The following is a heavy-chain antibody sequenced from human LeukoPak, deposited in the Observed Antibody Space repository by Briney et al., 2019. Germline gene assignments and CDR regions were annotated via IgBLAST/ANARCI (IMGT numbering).Heavy chain of an antibody. CDR1: GFTLTTHA. CDR2: LSGSASST. J-gene: IGHJ1*01. D-gene: IGHD2-15*01. Sequence: PGGSLPLSCTDSGFTLTTHAMQWVRQPPGKGREWVSGLSGSASSTNYATAVKGRFTISRDKSKHPLNLQLNSLGAGEPAVYSCAKDALPHTYSSFSAVWGQGTLLTVPS. CDR3: AKDALPHTYSSFSAV. V-gene: IGHV3-23*01.